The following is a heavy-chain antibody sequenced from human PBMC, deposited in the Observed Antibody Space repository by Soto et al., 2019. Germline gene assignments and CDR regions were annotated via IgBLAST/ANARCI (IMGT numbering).Heavy chain of an antibody. V-gene: IGHV1-69*01. CDR2: IIPIFGTA. CDR1: GGTFSSYA. D-gene: IGHD6-6*01. CDR3: ARDKGQLVGGGYYYYGMDV. J-gene: IGHJ6*02. Sequence: QVKLVQSGAEVKKPGSSVKVSCKASGGTFSSYAISWVRQAPGQGLEWMGGIIPIFGTANYAQKFQGRVTITADESTSTAYMELSSLRSEDTAVYYCARDKGQLVGGGYYYYGMDVWGQGTTVTVSS.